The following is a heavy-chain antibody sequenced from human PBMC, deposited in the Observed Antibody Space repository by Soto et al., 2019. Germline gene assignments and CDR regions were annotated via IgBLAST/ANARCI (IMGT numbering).Heavy chain of an antibody. D-gene: IGHD3-9*01. Sequence: SETLSLTCTVSGGSISSYYWSWIRQPPGKGLEWIGYIYYSGSTNYNPSLKSRVTISVDTSKNQFSLKLSSVTAVDTAVYYCARHPDYDILTGFDYWGQGTLVTVSS. J-gene: IGHJ4*02. CDR3: ARHPDYDILTGFDY. CDR2: IYYSGST. V-gene: IGHV4-59*08. CDR1: GGSISSYY.